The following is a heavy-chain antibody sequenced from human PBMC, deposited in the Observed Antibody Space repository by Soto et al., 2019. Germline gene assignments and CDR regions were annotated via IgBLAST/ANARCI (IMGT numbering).Heavy chain of an antibody. CDR2: INPSGGST. CDR1: GYTFTSYY. J-gene: IGHJ4*02. CDR3: ARDRVGSSWSSRYYFDY. D-gene: IGHD6-13*01. Sequence: QVQLVQSGAEVKKPGASVKVSCKASGYTFTSYYMHWVRQAPGQGLEWMGIINPSGGSTSYAQKFQGRVTMTRDTSTSTVYMELSSLRSEDTAVYYCARDRVGSSWSSRYYFDYWGQGTLVTVSS. V-gene: IGHV1-46*01.